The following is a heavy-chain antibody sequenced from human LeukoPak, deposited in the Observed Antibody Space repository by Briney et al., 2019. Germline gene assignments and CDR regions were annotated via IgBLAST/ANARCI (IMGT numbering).Heavy chain of an antibody. Sequence: ASVKVSCKASGYTFTNYYIHWVRQAPGQGLGWMGIIKLSGGSTNYAQNFQGRVTMTSDTSTSTVYMELSGLRSEDTAVYYCARVRDGYNDAYDIWGQGTMVTVPS. CDR3: ARVRDGYNDAYDI. CDR2: IKLSGGST. J-gene: IGHJ3*02. V-gene: IGHV1-46*01. CDR1: GYTFTNYY. D-gene: IGHD5-24*01.